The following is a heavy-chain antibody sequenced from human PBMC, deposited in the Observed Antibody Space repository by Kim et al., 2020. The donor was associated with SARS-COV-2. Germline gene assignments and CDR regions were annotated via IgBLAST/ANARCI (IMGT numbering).Heavy chain of an antibody. J-gene: IGHJ6*02. CDR3: AKEGIVVVPAAISLEEGGMDV. Sequence: GGSLRLSCAASGFTFSSYAMSWVRQAPGKGLEWVSAISGSGGSTYYADSVKGRFTISRDNSKNTLYLQMNSLRAEDTAVYYCAKEGIVVVPAAISLEEGGMDVWGQGTTVTVSS. CDR1: GFTFSSYA. V-gene: IGHV3-23*01. D-gene: IGHD2-2*01. CDR2: ISGSGGST.